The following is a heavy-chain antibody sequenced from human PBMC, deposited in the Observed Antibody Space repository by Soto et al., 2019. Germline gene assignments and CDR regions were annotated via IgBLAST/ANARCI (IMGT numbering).Heavy chain of an antibody. CDR1: GGSISSGGYY. J-gene: IGHJ3*02. D-gene: IGHD6-6*01. CDR2: IYYSGST. Sequence: QVQLQESGPGLVKPSQTLSLTCTVSGGSISSGGYYWSWIRQHPGKGLEWIGYIYYSGSTYYNPYLNRRVTRSVDTSKNHFSLKLSSVNSADTAVYYCARDNTLAASFVAFDIWGQGTMGTVSS. CDR3: ARDNTLAASFVAFDI. V-gene: IGHV4-31*03.